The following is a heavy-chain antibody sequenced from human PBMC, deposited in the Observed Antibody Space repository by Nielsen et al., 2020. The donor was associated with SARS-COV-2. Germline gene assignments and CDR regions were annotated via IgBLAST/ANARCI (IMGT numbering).Heavy chain of an antibody. Sequence: GGSLRLSCAASGFTFSSHAMSWVRQAPGKGLECVSGVSATGGTTYYADSVKGRFTISRDNSKNTLYLQMNSLRAEDTAVYYCAKVSSEGSVIAVAGTWGKFDYWGQGTLVTVSS. D-gene: IGHD6-19*01. CDR3: AKVSSEGSVIAVAGTWGKFDY. CDR2: VSATGGTT. V-gene: IGHV3-23*01. CDR1: GFTFSSHA. J-gene: IGHJ4*02.